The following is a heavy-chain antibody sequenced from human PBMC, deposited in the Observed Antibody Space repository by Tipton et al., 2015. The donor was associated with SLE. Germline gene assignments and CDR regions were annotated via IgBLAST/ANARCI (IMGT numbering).Heavy chain of an antibody. CDR3: ARIAVADTLWIDY. CDR1: GFTFSSYG. Sequence: SLRLSCAASGFTFSSYGMHWVRQAPGKGLEWVAVIWYDGSNKYYADSVKGRFTISRDNSKNTLYLQMNSLRAEDTAVYYCARIAVADTLWIDYWAREPWSPSPQ. J-gene: IGHJ4*02. D-gene: IGHD6-19*01. CDR2: IWYDGSNK. V-gene: IGHV3-33*01.